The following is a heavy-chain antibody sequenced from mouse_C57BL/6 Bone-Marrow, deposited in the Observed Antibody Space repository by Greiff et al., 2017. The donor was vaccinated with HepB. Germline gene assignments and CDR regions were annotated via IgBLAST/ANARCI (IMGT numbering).Heavy chain of an antibody. Sequence: EVKLQESGGGLVQPGGSLKLSCAASGFTFSDYYMYWVRQTPEKRLEWVAYISNGGGSTYYPDTVKGRFTISRDNAKNTLYLQMSRLKSEDTAMYYCARHGSLLFAYWGQGTLVTVSA. CDR3: ARHGSLLFAY. CDR2: ISNGGGST. V-gene: IGHV5-12*01. J-gene: IGHJ3*01. CDR1: GFTFSDYY. D-gene: IGHD2-1*01.